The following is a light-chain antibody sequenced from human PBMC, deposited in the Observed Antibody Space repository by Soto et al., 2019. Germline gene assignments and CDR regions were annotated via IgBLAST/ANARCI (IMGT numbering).Light chain of an antibody. CDR1: QSFSSAS. Sequence: EIVLTQSPGTLSLSPGERATLSCRASQSFSSASLAWYQQKPGQAPRLLIYGASIRATGIPDRFSGSGSGTDLTLTISRLEPEDFAVYFCQEYGTSRTFGQGTRVEIK. V-gene: IGKV3-20*01. J-gene: IGKJ1*01. CDR3: QEYGTSRT. CDR2: GAS.